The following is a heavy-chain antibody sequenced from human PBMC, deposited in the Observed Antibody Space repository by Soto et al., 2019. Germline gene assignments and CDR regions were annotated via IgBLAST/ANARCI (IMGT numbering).Heavy chain of an antibody. V-gene: IGHV3-23*01. Sequence: GSLRLSCAASGFTFSSYAMSWVRQAPGKGLEWVSAISGSGGSTYYADSVKGRFTISRDNSKNTLYLQMNSLRAEDTAVYYCAKGLPYSSSYTQYYYYGMDVWGQGTTVTVSS. CDR3: AKGLPYSSSYTQYYYYGMDV. D-gene: IGHD6-13*01. J-gene: IGHJ6*02. CDR1: GFTFSSYA. CDR2: ISGSGGST.